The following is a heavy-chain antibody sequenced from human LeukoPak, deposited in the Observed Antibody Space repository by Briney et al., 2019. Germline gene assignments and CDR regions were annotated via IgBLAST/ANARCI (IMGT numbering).Heavy chain of an antibody. V-gene: IGHV1-18*04. J-gene: IGHJ6*03. CDR2: ISAYNGNT. Sequence: GASVKVSCKASGYTFTGYYMHWVRQAPGQGLEWMGWISAYNGNTNYAQKLQGRVTMTTDTSTSTAYMELRSLRSDDTAVYYCARENYGSGSYYIYYYYYMDVWGKGTTVTVSS. D-gene: IGHD3-10*01. CDR3: ARENYGSGSYYIYYYYYMDV. CDR1: GYTFTGYY.